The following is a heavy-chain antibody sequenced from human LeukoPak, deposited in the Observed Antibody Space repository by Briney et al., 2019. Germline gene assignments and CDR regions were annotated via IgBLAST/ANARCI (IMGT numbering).Heavy chain of an antibody. CDR3: ARDGSGGIPFDY. V-gene: IGHV1-69*13. CDR1: GGTFSSYA. D-gene: IGHD2-15*01. Sequence: ASVKVSCKASGGTFSSYAISWVRQAPGQGLEWTGGIIPIFGTANYAQKFQGRVTITADESTSTAYMELSSLRSEDTAVYYCARDGSGGIPFDYWGQGTLVTVSS. CDR2: IIPIFGTA. J-gene: IGHJ4*02.